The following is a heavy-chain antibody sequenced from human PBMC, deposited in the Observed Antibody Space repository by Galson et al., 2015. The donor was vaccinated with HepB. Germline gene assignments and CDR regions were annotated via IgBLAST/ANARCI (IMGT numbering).Heavy chain of an antibody. J-gene: IGHJ5*02. D-gene: IGHD3-10*01. CDR3: ARDTYYYDSGNFDDWFDP. CDR1: GGSISTYY. CDR2: INYRGNT. Sequence: SETLSLTCTGSGGSISTYYWSWVRQPPGKGLEWIGYINYRGNTNSNPSLKSRVTISVDTSKNLFSLKLSSVTAADTAVYFCARDTYYYDSGNFDDWFDPWGQGTLVTVSS. V-gene: IGHV4-59*01.